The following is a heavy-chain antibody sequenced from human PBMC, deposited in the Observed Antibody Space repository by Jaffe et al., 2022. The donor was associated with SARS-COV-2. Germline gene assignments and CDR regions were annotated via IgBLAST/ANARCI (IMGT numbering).Heavy chain of an antibody. D-gene: IGHD6-19*01. CDR2: IFHSGST. V-gene: IGHV4-59*01. CDR1: GGSMSSYY. Sequence: QVQLQESGPGLVKPSETLSLTCSVSGGSMSSYYWSWIRQPPGKGLEWIGYIFHSGSTKYSPSLKSRVTISLDTSKNQFSLKLTSVTDADTAVYYCARSWSSGWYEGGMISWGQGALVTVSS. CDR3: ARSWSSGWYEGGMIS. J-gene: IGHJ5*02.